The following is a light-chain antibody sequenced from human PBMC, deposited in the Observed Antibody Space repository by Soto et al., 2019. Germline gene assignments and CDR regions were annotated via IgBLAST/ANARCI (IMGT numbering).Light chain of an antibody. CDR3: CSYAGSYTYV. CDR1: SSDVGGYGY. J-gene: IGLJ1*01. CDR2: DVS. V-gene: IGLV2-11*01. Sequence: QSALAQPRSVSGSPGQSVTISCTGTSSDVGGYGYVSWYQQHPGKAPQLMIYDVSERPSGVPDRFSGSKSGNTASLTISGLQAEDEVDYYCCSYAGSYTYVFGTGTKVTVL.